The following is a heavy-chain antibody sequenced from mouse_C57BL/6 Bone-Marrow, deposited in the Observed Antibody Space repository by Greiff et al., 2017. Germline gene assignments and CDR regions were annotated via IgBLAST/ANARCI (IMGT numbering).Heavy chain of an antibody. CDR3: AREDAYYYGSSLYFDY. J-gene: IGHJ2*01. D-gene: IGHD1-1*01. CDR1: GYTFTSYW. V-gene: IGHV1-55*01. CDR2: IYPGSGST. Sequence: QVHVKQSGAELVKPAASVKMSCKASGYTFTSYWITWVKQRPGQGLEWIGDIYPGSGSTNYNEKFKSKATLTVDTSSSTAYMQLSSLTSEDSAVYYCAREDAYYYGSSLYFDYWGQGTTLTVSS.